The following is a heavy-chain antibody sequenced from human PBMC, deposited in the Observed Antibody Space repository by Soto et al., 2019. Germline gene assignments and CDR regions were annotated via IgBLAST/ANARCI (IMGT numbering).Heavy chain of an antibody. Sequence: SETLSLTCAVSSGSISSSNWWSWVRQPPGKGLEWIGEIYHSGSTNYNPSLKSRVTISVDKSKNQFSLKLSSVTAADTAVYYCARRFIREDAFEIWGQGTMVTVS. D-gene: IGHD3-16*01. CDR2: IYHSGST. CDR1: SGSISSSNW. J-gene: IGHJ3*02. CDR3: ARRFIREDAFEI. V-gene: IGHV4-4*02.